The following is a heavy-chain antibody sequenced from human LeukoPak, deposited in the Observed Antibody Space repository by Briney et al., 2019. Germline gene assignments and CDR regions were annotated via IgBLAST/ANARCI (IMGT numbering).Heavy chain of an antibody. CDR1: GYTFTSYY. D-gene: IGHD6-13*01. CDR3: ARVIAAAGTNSFDY. Sequence: ASVKVSCKASGYTFTSYYMHWVRQAPGQGLEWMGWINPNSGGTNYAQKFQGRVTMTRDTSISTAYMELSRLRSDDTAVYYCARVIAAAGTNSFDYWGQGTLVTVSS. CDR2: INPNSGGT. V-gene: IGHV1-2*02. J-gene: IGHJ4*02.